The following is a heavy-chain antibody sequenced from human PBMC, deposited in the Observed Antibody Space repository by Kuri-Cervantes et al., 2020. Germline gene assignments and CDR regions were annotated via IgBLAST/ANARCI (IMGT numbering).Heavy chain of an antibody. D-gene: IGHD4-11*01. V-gene: IGHV1-8*03. Sequence: ASVKVSCKASGYTFTSYDINWVRQATGQGLEWMGWMNPNSGNTGYAQRFQGRVTITRDTSASTAYMDLSSLRSEDTAVYYCARESSNYALDYWGQGTLVTVSS. CDR1: GYTFTSYD. CDR3: ARESSNYALDY. J-gene: IGHJ4*02. CDR2: MNPNSGNT.